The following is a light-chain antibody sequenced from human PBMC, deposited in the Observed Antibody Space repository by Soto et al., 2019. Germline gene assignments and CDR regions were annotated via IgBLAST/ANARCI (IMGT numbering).Light chain of an antibody. V-gene: IGKV3-15*01. CDR1: QSISSS. Sequence: EIVMTQSPATLSVSPGERVTLSCRASQSISSSLAWYQQKPGQTPRLLIYGASTRATGIPGSFSGSGSGTEFTLTIRSPQSEDSAVYYCQQYFDRPRTFGQGTKLEIK. CDR2: GAS. CDR3: QQYFDRPRT. J-gene: IGKJ2*01.